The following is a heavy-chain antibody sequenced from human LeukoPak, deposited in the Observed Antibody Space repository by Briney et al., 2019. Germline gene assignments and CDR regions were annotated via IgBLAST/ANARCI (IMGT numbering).Heavy chain of an antibody. CDR2: ISSSSSYI. Sequence: PGGSLRLSCAASGFTFSSHSMNWVRQAPGKGLEWVSSISSSSSYIYYADSVKGRFTISRDNAKNSLYLQMNSLRAEDTAVYYCAREGYGGNSLFGMDVWGQGTTVTVSS. CDR3: AREGYGGNSLFGMDV. CDR1: GFTFSSHS. D-gene: IGHD4-23*01. J-gene: IGHJ6*02. V-gene: IGHV3-21*01.